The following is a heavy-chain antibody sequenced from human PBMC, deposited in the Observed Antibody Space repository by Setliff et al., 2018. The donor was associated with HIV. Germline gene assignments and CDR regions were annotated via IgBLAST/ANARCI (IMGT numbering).Heavy chain of an antibody. D-gene: IGHD1-26*01. CDR2: IYYSGST. CDR3: ARHYNVNYYVRKDFDY. CDR1: GASISSTSYY. J-gene: IGHJ4*02. V-gene: IGHV4-39*01. Sequence: SETLSLTCAVSGASISSTSYYWGWVRQPPGKGLEWIGSIYYSGSTYYNPSLKSRLTISVDTSRNQFSLKLSSLTAADTAVYYCARHYNVNYYVRKDFDYWGQGILVT.